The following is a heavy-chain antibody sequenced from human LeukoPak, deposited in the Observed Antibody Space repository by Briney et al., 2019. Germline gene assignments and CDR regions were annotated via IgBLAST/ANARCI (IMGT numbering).Heavy chain of an antibody. CDR1: GYTFTSYA. V-gene: IGHV1-3*01. J-gene: IGHJ4*02. Sequence: ASVKVSCKASGYTFTSYAMHWVRQAPGQRLEWMGWINAGNGNTKYSQKFQGRVTITRDTSASTAYMELSSLRSEDTAMYYCARDEVRVVVPAATLDYWGQGTLVTVSS. CDR3: ARDEVRVVVPAATLDY. CDR2: INAGNGNT. D-gene: IGHD2-2*01.